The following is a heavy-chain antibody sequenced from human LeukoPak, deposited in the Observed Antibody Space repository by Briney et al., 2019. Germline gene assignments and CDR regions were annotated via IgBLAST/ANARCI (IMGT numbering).Heavy chain of an antibody. CDR2: IWYDGSNK. J-gene: IGHJ6*02. CDR1: GFTFRSYG. Sequence: GGSLRLSCAASGFTFRSYGMHWVRQAPGKGLEWVAVIWYDGSNKYYADSVKGRFTISRDNSKNTLYLQMNSLRAEDTAVYYCARLNGGTYYYGMDVWGQGTTVTVSS. D-gene: IGHD3-16*01. CDR3: ARLNGGTYYYGMDV. V-gene: IGHV3-33*01.